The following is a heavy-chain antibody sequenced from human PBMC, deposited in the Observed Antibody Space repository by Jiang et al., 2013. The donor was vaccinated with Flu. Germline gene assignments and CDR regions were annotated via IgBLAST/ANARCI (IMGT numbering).Heavy chain of an antibody. D-gene: IGHD1-26*01. CDR3: ARDLTFRYVSSRSGSDYFDY. CDR1: GYSISSGYY. CDR2: IYHSGST. V-gene: IGHV4-38-2*02. J-gene: IGHJ4*02. Sequence: GSGLVKPSETLSLTCTVSGYSISSGYYWGWIRQPPGKGLEWIGSIYHSGSTYYNPSLRSRVTISVDTSKNQFSLKLSSLTAADTAVYYCARDLTFRYVSSRSGSDYFDYWGQGTPGHRLL.